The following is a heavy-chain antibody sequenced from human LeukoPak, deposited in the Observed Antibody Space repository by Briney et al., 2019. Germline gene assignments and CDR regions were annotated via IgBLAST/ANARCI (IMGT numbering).Heavy chain of an antibody. J-gene: IGHJ6*02. CDR3: ARDFRKAGSLFYYYYYGMDV. CDR2: ISSNGAGT. Sequence: PGGSLRLSCSASGFTFSTYTMHWVRQAPGRGLEYVSAISSNGAGTYYTDSVKGRFTISRDNSKNTLYLQMTSLRAEDTAVYYCARDFRKAGSLFYYYYYGMDVWGQGTTVTVSS. V-gene: IGHV3-64*04. D-gene: IGHD1-26*01. CDR1: GFTFSTYT.